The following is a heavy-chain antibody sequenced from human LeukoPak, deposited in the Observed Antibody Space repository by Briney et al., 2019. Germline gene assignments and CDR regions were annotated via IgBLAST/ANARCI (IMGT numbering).Heavy chain of an antibody. V-gene: IGHV1-18*01. D-gene: IGHD6-19*01. CDR2: ISAYNGNT. CDR1: GYTFTSYG. Sequence: ASVKVSCTASGYTFTSYGISWVRQAPGQGLEWMGWISAYNGNTNYAQKLQGRVTMTTDTSTSTAYMELRSLRSDDTAVYYCAREVSSGWYPGNDYWGQGTLVTVSS. CDR3: AREVSSGWYPGNDY. J-gene: IGHJ4*02.